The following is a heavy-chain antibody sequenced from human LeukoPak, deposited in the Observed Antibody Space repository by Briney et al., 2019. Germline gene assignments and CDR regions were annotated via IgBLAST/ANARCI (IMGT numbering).Heavy chain of an antibody. CDR3: AKSVGAAGWAMVTFDY. CDR1: GFTFSSYA. Sequence: GGSLRLSCAASGFTFSSYAMSWVRQAPGKGLEWVSAISGSGGSTYYADSVKGRFTISRDNSKNTLYLQMNSLRAEDTAVYYCAKSVGAAGWAMVTFDYWGQGTLVTVSS. CDR2: ISGSGGST. J-gene: IGHJ4*02. D-gene: IGHD5-18*01. V-gene: IGHV3-23*01.